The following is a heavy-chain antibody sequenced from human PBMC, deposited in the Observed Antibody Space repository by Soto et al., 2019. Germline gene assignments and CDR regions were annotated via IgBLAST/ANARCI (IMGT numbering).Heavy chain of an antibody. Sequence: ASVKVSCKASGYTFTSYGISWVRQAPGQGLEWMGWISAYNGNTNYAQKLQGRVTMTTDTSTSTAYMELRSLRSDDTAVYYCARVAPPAISSYTGGYYYYYMDVWGKGTTVTVSS. CDR1: GYTFTSYG. CDR3: ARVAPPAISSYTGGYYYYYMDV. V-gene: IGHV1-18*01. D-gene: IGHD3-16*02. CDR2: ISAYNGNT. J-gene: IGHJ6*03.